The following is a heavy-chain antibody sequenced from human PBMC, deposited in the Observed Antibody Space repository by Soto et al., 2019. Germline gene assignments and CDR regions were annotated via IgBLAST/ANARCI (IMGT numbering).Heavy chain of an antibody. J-gene: IGHJ6*03. CDR3: ARGDGYDPYYYMDV. V-gene: IGHV4-39*01. D-gene: IGHD5-18*01. Sequence: PSETLSLTCTVSGGSISSSSYYWGWIRQPPGKGLEWIGSIYYSGSTYYNPSLKSRVTISVDTSKNQFSLKLSSVTAADTAVYYCARGDGYDPYYYMDVWGKGTTVTVSS. CDR1: GGSISSSSYY. CDR2: IYYSGST.